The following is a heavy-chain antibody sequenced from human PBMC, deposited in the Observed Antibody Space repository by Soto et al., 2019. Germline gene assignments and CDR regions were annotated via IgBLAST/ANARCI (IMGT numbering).Heavy chain of an antibody. Sequence: GGSLRLSCAASGFTFSSYGMHWVRQAPGKGLEWVAVISYDGSNKYYADSVKGRFTISRDNSKNTLYLQMNSLRAEDTAVYYCAKDDSSSWYLGYYYYYGMDVWGQGTTVTVYS. CDR2: ISYDGSNK. V-gene: IGHV3-30*18. CDR3: AKDDSSSWYLGYYYYYGMDV. J-gene: IGHJ6*02. D-gene: IGHD6-13*01. CDR1: GFTFSSYG.